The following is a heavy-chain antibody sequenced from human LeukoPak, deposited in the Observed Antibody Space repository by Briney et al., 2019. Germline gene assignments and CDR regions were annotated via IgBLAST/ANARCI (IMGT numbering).Heavy chain of an antibody. CDR1: GGSFSGYY. J-gene: IGHJ5*02. CDR2: INHSGST. V-gene: IGHV4-34*01. Sequence: PSETLSLTCAVYGGSFSGYYSSWIRQPPGKGLEWIGEINHSGSTNYNPSLKSRVTISVDTSKNQFSLKLSSVTAADTAVYYCARHRPWIASLDPWGQGTLVTVSS. D-gene: IGHD5-12*01. CDR3: ARHRPWIASLDP.